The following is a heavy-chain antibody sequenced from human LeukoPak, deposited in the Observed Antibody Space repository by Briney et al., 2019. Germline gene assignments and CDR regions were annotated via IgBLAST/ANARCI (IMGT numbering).Heavy chain of an antibody. J-gene: IGHJ4*02. D-gene: IGHD6-19*01. CDR3: ARHRIAVAGTFDY. CDR1: GGSIGSYY. V-gene: IGHV4-59*08. Sequence: PSETLSLTCTVSGGSIGSYYWSWIRQPPGKGLEWIGYIYYSGSTNYNPSLKSRVTISVDTSKNQFSLKLSSVTAADTAVYYCARHRIAVAGTFDYWGQGTLVTVSS. CDR2: IYYSGST.